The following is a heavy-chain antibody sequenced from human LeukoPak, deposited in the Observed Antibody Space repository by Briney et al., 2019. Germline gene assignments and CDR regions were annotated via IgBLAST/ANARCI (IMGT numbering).Heavy chain of an antibody. CDR2: IYTSGST. CDR1: GGSISSYY. Sequence: SETLSLTCSVSGGSISSYYWSWIRQPAGKGLEWIGRIYTSGSTNYNPSLKSRVTMSVDTSKNQFSLKLSSVTAADTAVYYCAKRGVSITMVRGVPKYYYYYMDVWGKGTTVTVSS. CDR3: AKRGVSITMVRGVPKYYYYYMDV. V-gene: IGHV4-4*07. D-gene: IGHD3-10*01. J-gene: IGHJ6*03.